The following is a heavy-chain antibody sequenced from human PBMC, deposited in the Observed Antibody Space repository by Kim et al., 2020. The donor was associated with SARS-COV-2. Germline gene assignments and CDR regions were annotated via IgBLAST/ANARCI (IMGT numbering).Heavy chain of an antibody. CDR1: GYTFTSYY. D-gene: IGHD6-13*01. CDR3: ARAKYSSSWYSRCVDP. V-gene: IGHV1-46*01. CDR2: INPSGGRT. J-gene: IGHJ5*02. Sequence: ASVKVSCKASGYTFTSYYLHWVRQAPGQGLEWMGVINPSGGRTSYAQKFQGRVTMTRDTSTSTVYMEMSSLRSEDTAVYYCARAKYSSSWYSRCVDPWGQGTLVTVSS.